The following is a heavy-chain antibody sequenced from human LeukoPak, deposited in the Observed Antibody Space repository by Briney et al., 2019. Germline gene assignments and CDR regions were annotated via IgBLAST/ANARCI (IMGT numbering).Heavy chain of an antibody. Sequence: PGGSLRLSCAASGFTLDDYAMHWVRQAPGKGLEWVSYISSSGSTIYYADSVKGRFTISRDNAKNSLYLQMNSLRAEDTAVYYCARKGTPGDAFDIWGQGTMVTVSS. CDR2: ISSSGSTI. CDR3: ARKGTPGDAFDI. J-gene: IGHJ3*02. V-gene: IGHV3-48*03. CDR1: GFTLDDYA. D-gene: IGHD1-7*01.